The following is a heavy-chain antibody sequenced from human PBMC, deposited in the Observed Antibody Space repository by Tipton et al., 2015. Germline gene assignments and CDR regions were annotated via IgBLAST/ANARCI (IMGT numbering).Heavy chain of an antibody. CDR3: ARAGSFRFDY. V-gene: IGHV3-23*01. D-gene: IGHD3-10*01. Sequence: SLRLSCAASGFTFSSYAMSWVRQAPGKGLEWVSALSGSGGSTYYADSVKGRFTISRDNAKNTLYLQMNSLGGEDTAVYYCARAGSFRFDYWGLGTLVTVSP. CDR1: GFTFSSYA. CDR2: LSGSGGST. J-gene: IGHJ4*02.